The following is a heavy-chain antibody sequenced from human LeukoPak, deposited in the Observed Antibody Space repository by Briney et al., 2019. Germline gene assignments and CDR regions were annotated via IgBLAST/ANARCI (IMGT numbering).Heavy chain of an antibody. D-gene: IGHD6-13*01. Sequence: RGSLRLSCEVSGFTFTDYWMNWVRQAPGKGPEWVASIRQDGSEKTYVDSVKGRFTISRDNTKNSLSLQLNGLRAEDTAVYYCARDGTAAGLYFDLWGQGTPVTVSS. CDR3: ARDGTAAGLYFDL. CDR1: GFTFTDYW. V-gene: IGHV3-7*01. CDR2: IRQDGSEK. J-gene: IGHJ4*01.